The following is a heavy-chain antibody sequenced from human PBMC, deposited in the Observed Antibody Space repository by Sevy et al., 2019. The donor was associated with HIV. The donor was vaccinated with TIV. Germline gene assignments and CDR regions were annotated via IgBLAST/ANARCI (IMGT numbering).Heavy chain of an antibody. Sequence: SETLSLTCTVSGASVSSRNHYWTWIRQPPGRGLEYIGYIYYSGSTKYNPSHESRITMSVDTSKNQFSLRLTSVTAADTAVYYCARLGGGDWKLDYWGQGTLVIVSS. CDR2: IYYSGST. CDR1: GASVSSRNHY. D-gene: IGHD2-21*02. J-gene: IGHJ4*02. V-gene: IGHV4-61*01. CDR3: ARLGGGDWKLDY.